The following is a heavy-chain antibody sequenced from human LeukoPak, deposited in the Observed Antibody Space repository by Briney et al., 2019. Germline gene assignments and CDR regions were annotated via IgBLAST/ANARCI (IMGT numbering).Heavy chain of an antibody. J-gene: IGHJ3*02. CDR2: LYPDDSDT. V-gene: IGHV5-51*03. CDR1: GYNFPDYW. D-gene: IGHD2-8*01. CDR3: AVIYAVVGTFDI. Sequence: GESLKISCKGSGYNFPDYWIGWVRQLPGKSLEWIGILYPDDSDTKYSPSFQGQVTISVDMSISTAYLQWSSLQASDTAIYYCAVIYAVVGTFDIWGQGTVVTVSS.